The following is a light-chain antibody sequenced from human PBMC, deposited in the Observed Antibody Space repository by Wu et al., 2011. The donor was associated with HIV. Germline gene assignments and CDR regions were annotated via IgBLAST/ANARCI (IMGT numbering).Light chain of an antibody. CDR2: GTS. V-gene: IGKV3-20*01. J-gene: IGKJ4*01. CDR1: QTVGDMS. Sequence: EIVLTQSPGTLSVSPGESVSLSCRASQTVGDMSVAWYQQKTGQAPRLLIYGTSNRATGIGDRFSGSGSGTDFTLTISRLEPEDFAVYYCQLYGTSPQVTFGGGTKVEIK. CDR3: QLYGTSPQVT.